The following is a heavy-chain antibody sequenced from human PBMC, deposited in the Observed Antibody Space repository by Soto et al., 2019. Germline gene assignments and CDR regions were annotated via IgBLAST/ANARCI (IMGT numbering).Heavy chain of an antibody. D-gene: IGHD3-22*01. CDR2: INHSGST. J-gene: IGHJ6*02. Sequence: KPSETLSLTCAVYGGSFSGYYWSWIRQPPGKGLEWIGEINHSGSTNYNPSLKSRVTISVDTSKNQFSLKLSSVTAADTAVYYCARDPRYYYDSSGYYYFYYYGMDVWGQGTTVTVSS. CDR3: ARDPRYYYDSSGYYYFYYYGMDV. CDR1: GGSFSGYY. V-gene: IGHV4-34*01.